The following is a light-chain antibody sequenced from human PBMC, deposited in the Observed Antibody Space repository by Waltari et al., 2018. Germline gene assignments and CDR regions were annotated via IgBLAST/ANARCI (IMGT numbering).Light chain of an antibody. J-gene: IGKJ3*01. V-gene: IGKV3-11*01. CDR2: DAS. CDR1: QSISSY. CDR3: QQRSKSFT. Sequence: EIVLNQSPATLSLSQGDRVTLPCRASQSISSYLAWYQQKPGQAPRLLIYDASTRATGIPARFSGSGSVTDFTLTISSLEPEDFAIYYCQQRSKSFTFGPGTKVDIK.